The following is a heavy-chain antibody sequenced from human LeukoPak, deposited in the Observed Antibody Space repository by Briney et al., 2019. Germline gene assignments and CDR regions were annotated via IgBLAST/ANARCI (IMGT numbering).Heavy chain of an antibody. CDR1: GFTFDDYG. V-gene: IGHV3-20*04. CDR2: INWNGGST. D-gene: IGHD4-17*01. J-gene: IGHJ4*02. Sequence: PGGSLRLSCAASGFTFDDYGMSWVRQAPGKGLEWVSGINWNGGSTGYADSVKGRFTISRDNAKNSLYLQMNSLRAEDTALYYCARDRYMTTGYYFDYWGQGTLVTVSS. CDR3: ARDRYMTTGYYFDY.